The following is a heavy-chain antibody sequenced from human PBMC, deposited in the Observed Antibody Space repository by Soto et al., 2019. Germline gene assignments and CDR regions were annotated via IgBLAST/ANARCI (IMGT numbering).Heavy chain of an antibody. Sequence: SETLSLTCTVSGDSISDYYWSWIRQPAGKGLEWIGRFYYSGNTKSNPSLKSRVTMSADTSKNQFSLSLRAVTAADSAIYYCARMYNSGFYRPEGDYFFYGMDVWGQGTTVTVSS. CDR1: GDSISDYY. D-gene: IGHD6-19*01. V-gene: IGHV4-4*07. J-gene: IGHJ6*02. CDR2: FYYSGNT. CDR3: ARMYNSGFYRPEGDYFFYGMDV.